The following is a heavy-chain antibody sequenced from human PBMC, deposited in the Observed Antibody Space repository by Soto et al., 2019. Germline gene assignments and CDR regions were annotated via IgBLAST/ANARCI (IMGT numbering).Heavy chain of an antibody. CDR2: INDSGST. J-gene: IGHJ6*01. V-gene: IGHV4-34*01. Sequence: PSETLSLTCAVYGGSFSGYYWSWIRQPPGKGLEWIGEINDSGSTNYNPSLKSRVTISVDTSKNQFSLKLSSVTAADTAVYYCARAGSKDYGMDGWGQGTTVTVAS. CDR1: GGSFSGYY. CDR3: ARAGSKDYGMDG.